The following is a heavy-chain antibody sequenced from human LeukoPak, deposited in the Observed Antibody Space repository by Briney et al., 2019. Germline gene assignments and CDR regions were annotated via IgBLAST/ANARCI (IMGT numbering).Heavy chain of an antibody. CDR1: GYTFTSYG. CDR2: FNPEDGET. D-gene: IGHD4-11*01. CDR3: AAGGTITTEFDF. Sequence: ASVKVSCKASGYTFTSYGISWVRQAPGKGLEWMGGFNPEDGETIYAQKFQGRVTMIEDTSTDTAYMELTSLRSDDTAVYYCAAGGTITTEFDFWGQGTLVTVSS. J-gene: IGHJ4*02. V-gene: IGHV1-24*01.